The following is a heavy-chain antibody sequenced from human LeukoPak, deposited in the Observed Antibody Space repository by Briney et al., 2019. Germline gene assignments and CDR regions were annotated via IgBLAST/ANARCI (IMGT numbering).Heavy chain of an antibody. CDR2: VYYSGST. V-gene: IGHV4-59*01. D-gene: IGHD3-10*01. CDR3: ARELDGNGGWFDP. J-gene: IGHJ5*02. Sequence: SETLSLTCTVSGDSISDYYWSWIRQPPGKGLEWIGEVYYSGSTHYNPSLKSRVTISVDTSKNQFSLSRRSVTTADTAVYFCARELDGNGGWFDPWGQGTLVIVSS. CDR1: GDSISDYY.